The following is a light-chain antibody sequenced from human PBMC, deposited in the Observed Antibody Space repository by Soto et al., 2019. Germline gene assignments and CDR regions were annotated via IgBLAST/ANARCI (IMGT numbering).Light chain of an antibody. CDR3: MQALQTPLFT. CDR1: QSLLHINGYNS. J-gene: IGKJ3*01. V-gene: IGKV2-28*01. Sequence: DIVMTQSPLSLPVTPGEPASISCRSSQSLLHINGYNSLDWYLKKPGQSQQLLIYLGSNRASGVPDRFSGSGSGTAFTLKISRVEAEDVGVYYCMQALQTPLFTFGPGTKVDIK. CDR2: LGS.